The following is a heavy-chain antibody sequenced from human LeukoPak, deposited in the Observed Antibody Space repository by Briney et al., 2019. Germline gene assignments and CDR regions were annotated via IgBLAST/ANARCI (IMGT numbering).Heavy chain of an antibody. CDR1: RYTFTSYD. CDR2: MNPNSGNT. CDR3: ARGEWVNNDY. Sequence: ASVKVSCKAPRYTFTSYDINWVRRATGQGLEWMGWMNPNSGNTGYAQKFQGRVTMTRNTSISTAYMELSSLRSEDTAVYYCARGEWVNNDYWGQGTLVTVSS. D-gene: IGHD1-26*01. J-gene: IGHJ4*02. V-gene: IGHV1-8*01.